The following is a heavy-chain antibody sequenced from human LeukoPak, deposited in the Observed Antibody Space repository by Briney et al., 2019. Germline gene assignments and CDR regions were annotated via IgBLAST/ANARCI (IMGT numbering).Heavy chain of an antibody. Sequence: PSETLPLTCTVSGGSINTYYWSWIRQPAGKGLEWIGLISTSGSPNYNPSLKSRVTISVDKSKNQFSLKLSSVTAADTAVYFCARGYSSSWYDYWGQGTLVTVSS. CDR1: GGSINTYY. CDR2: ISTSGSP. D-gene: IGHD6-13*01. J-gene: IGHJ4*02. CDR3: ARGYSSSWYDY. V-gene: IGHV4-4*07.